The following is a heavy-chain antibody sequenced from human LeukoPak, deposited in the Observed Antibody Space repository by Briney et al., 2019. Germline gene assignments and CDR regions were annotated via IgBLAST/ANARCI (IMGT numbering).Heavy chain of an antibody. CDR2: INSDGSWT. D-gene: IGHD2/OR15-2a*01. CDR3: VSFYETY. CDR1: GNYW. V-gene: IGHV3-74*01. Sequence: GGSLRLSCAASGNYWMHWVRQAPGKGLVWVSHINSDGSWTSYADSVKGRFTISKDNAKNTVYLQMNSLRAEDTAVYYCVSFYETYWGRGTLVTVSS. J-gene: IGHJ4*02.